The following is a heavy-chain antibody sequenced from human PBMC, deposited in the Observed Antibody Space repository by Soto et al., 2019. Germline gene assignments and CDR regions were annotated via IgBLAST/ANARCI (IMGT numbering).Heavy chain of an antibody. CDR1: GGSISSYY. D-gene: IGHD2-8*02. CDR3: GGAGGFDPPYCYFSGMDG. Sequence: PSETLSLTCTVSGGSISSYYWSWIRQPPGKGLEWIGYIYYSGSTNHNPSLKSRDTISVDTSKNQFSLKLNSVTAADTAVYYCGGAGGFDPPYCYFSGMDGWGQGTTVPVSS. CDR2: IYYSGST. J-gene: IGHJ6*02. V-gene: IGHV4-59*12.